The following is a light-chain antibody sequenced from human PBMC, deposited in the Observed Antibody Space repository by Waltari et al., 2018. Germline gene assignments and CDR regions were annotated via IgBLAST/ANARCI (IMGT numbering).Light chain of an antibody. Sequence: QSALTQPASVSGSPGPSSTISCTGTSSDVVAYNSVPWYQQHPGKAPKLMIFDVSNRPSGGSNRFSGSKSGNTASLTISGLQAEDEAGYYCSSYISSSTLELFGGGTSLTVL. J-gene: IGLJ2*01. CDR1: SSDVVAYNS. CDR2: DVS. V-gene: IGLV2-14*03. CDR3: SSYISSSTLEL.